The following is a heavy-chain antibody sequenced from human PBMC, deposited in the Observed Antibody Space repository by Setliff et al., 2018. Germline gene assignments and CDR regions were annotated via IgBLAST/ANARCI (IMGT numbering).Heavy chain of an antibody. J-gene: IGHJ6*03. CDR2: INPNSGGT. D-gene: IGHD6-6*01. V-gene: IGHV1-2*04. Sequence: GASVKVSCKASGYTFTGYYMHWVRQAPGQGLEWMGWINPNSGGTNYAQKFQGWVTMTRDSSISTAYMELSRLRSDDTAVYYCARESGYSNSSPTVYYYMDVWGKGTTVTVSS. CDR3: ARESGYSNSSPTVYYYMDV. CDR1: GYTFTGYY.